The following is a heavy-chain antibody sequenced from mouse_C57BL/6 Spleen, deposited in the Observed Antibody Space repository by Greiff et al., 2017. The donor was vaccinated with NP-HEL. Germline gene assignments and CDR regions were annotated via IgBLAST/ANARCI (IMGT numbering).Heavy chain of an antibody. J-gene: IGHJ4*01. CDR2: IWSGGST. V-gene: IGHV2-2*01. CDR1: GFSLTSYG. Sequence: VKLMESGPGLVQPSQSLSITCTVSGFSLTSYGVHWVRQSPGKGLEWLGVIWSGGSTDYNAAFISRLSISKDNSKSQVFFKMNSLQADDTAIYYCARSPITTVVAYYYAMDYWGQGTSVTVSS. D-gene: IGHD1-1*01. CDR3: ARSPITTVVAYYYAMDY.